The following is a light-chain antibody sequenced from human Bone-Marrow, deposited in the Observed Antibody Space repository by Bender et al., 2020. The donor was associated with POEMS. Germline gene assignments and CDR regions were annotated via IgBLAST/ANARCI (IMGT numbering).Light chain of an antibody. CDR1: NSDIGNSNR. CDR2: EVT. V-gene: IGLV2-23*02. Sequence: QSALTQPASVSGSPGQSITISCSGTNSDIGNSNRGSWYQQRPGKAHKLIIYEVTERPSGVSTRLSGSKSANMAFLTISGLQAEEEADYFWYSQGGGGILIFGGGT. CDR3: YSQGGGGILI. J-gene: IGLJ2*01.